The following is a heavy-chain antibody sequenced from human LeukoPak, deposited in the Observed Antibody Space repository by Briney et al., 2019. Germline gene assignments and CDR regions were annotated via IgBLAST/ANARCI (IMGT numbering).Heavy chain of an antibody. Sequence: GGSLRLSCAASGFTFSSYGMSWVRQAPGKGLEWVSAISGSGGSTYYADSVKGRFTISRDNSKNTLYLQMNSLRAEDTAVYYCAREGSIVGATNFDYWGQGTLVTVSS. D-gene: IGHD1-26*01. CDR1: GFTFSSYG. J-gene: IGHJ4*02. CDR2: ISGSGGST. CDR3: AREGSIVGATNFDY. V-gene: IGHV3-23*01.